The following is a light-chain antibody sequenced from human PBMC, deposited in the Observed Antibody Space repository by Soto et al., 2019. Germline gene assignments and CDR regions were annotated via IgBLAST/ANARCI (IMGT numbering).Light chain of an antibody. V-gene: IGLV1-44*01. Sequence: QSVLTQPPSASGTPGQRVTISCSGSSSNVGTNTVNWYLQLPGTAPRLLIYNNNQRPSGVPDRFSGSKSGTSASLAISGLQPEDEAHYFCSSWDDSLNGFYVFGTGTKVTVL. CDR2: NNN. J-gene: IGLJ1*01. CDR1: SSNVGTNT. CDR3: SSWDDSLNGFYV.